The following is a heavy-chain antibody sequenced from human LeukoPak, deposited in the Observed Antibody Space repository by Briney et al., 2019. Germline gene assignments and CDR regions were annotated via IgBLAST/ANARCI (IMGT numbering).Heavy chain of an antibody. J-gene: IGHJ4*02. CDR1: GYTFTDYY. D-gene: IGHD6-19*01. CDR3: APRRVAADKGFDY. V-gene: IGHV1-2*02. Sequence: GASVKVSCKASGYTFTDYYMHWMRQAPGQGPEWMGWMNPNSGGTNYAQKFQGRVTMTRDTSITTAYMELSSLRSDDTAVYYRAPRRVAADKGFDYWGQGTLVTVSS. CDR2: MNPNSGGT.